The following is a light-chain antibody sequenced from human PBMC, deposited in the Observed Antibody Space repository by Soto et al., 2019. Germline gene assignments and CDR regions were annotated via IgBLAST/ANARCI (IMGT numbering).Light chain of an antibody. CDR1: ESIARH. J-gene: IGKJ5*01. CDR2: AAS. CDR3: QQTYSTLSIT. V-gene: IGKV1-39*01. Sequence: DIQMTQSPSSLSASVGDRVTITCRASESIARHLNWYQQKPGKAPKLLIYAASRLQNGVPSRFRGGGSGTDFTLTISNLQPEDFATYYCQQTYSTLSITFGKGTRLEIK.